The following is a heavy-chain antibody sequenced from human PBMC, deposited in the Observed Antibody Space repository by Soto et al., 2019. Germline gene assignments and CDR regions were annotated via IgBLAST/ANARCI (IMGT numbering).Heavy chain of an antibody. D-gene: IGHD2-15*01. Sequence: QITLKESGPTLVKPTQTLTLTCTFSGFSLTTSGVGVGWIRQPPGKALEWLALIYWDDDQRYNPSLKSRLTIXKXXYKNQVVLTMTNMDPVDTATEYCALDSVADHGMDVWGQGTTVTVSS. CDR3: ALDSVADHGMDV. CDR2: IYWDDDQ. V-gene: IGHV2-5*02. J-gene: IGHJ6*02. CDR1: GFSLTTSGVG.